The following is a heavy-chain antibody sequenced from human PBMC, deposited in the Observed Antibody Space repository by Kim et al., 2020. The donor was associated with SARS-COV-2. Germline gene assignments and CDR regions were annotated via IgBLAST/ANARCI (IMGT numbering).Heavy chain of an antibody. V-gene: IGHV5-51*01. D-gene: IGHD2-2*01. CDR3: SRLRYQLLSPFDY. J-gene: IGHJ4*02. CDR1: GYSFTSYW. CDR2: IYPGDSDT. Sequence: GESLKISCKGSGYSFTSYWIGWVRQMPGEGLEWMGIIYPGDSDTRYSPSFQGQVTISADKSISTAYLQWSSLTASDTAMYYCSRLRYQLLSPFDYWGQGTLVTVSS.